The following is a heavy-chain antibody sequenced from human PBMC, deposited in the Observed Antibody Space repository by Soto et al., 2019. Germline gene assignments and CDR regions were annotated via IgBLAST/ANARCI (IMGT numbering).Heavy chain of an antibody. CDR1: GFSFNNHA. V-gene: IGHV3-23*01. Sequence: EVQLLESGGGLVQPGGSLRLSCAASGFSFNNHALNWVRQAPGKGLEWVSSISSGGGSTYYPDSVKGRFTISRDNSKSTLYLQMNSLRAEDTAVYYCALNDYWGQGTLVTVSS. CDR3: ALNDY. J-gene: IGHJ4*02. CDR2: ISSGGGST.